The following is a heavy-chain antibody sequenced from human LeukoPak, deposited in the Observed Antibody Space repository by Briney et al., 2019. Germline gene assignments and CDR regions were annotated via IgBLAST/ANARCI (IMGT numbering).Heavy chain of an antibody. CDR2: ISGSGDGT. CDR1: GFTFSKYA. CDR3: AKRGADYYFDY. D-gene: IGHD1-26*01. V-gene: IGHV3-23*01. J-gene: IGHJ4*02. Sequence: GGSLRLSCAASGFTFSKYAMSWVRQAPGKGLEWVSVISGSGDGTHYADSVKGRFTISRVNSKNTLYLQMISLRVEDTAVYYCAKRGADYYFDYRGRGTLVTVSS.